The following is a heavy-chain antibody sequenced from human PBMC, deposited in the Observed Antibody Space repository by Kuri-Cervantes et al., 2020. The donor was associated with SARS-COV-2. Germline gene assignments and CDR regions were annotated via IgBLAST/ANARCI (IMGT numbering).Heavy chain of an antibody. J-gene: IGHJ4*02. D-gene: IGHD7-27*01. CDR1: GFTFSSYA. CDR3: APSTGDNGY. V-gene: IGHV3-23*01. CDR2: ISGSGGST. Sequence: ETLSLTCAASGFTFSSYAMSWVRQAPGKGLEWVSAISGSGGSTYCADSVKGRFTISRDNSKNTLYLQMNSPRAEDTAVYYCAPSTGDNGYWGQGTLVTVSS.